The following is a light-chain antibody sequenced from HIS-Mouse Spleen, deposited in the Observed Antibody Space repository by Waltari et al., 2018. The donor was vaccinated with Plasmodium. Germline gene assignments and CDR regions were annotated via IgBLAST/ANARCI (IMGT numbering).Light chain of an antibody. CDR2: EAS. J-gene: IGLJ3*02. Sequence: SYELTQPPSVSVSPGQTARITCSGDALPKKYAYWYQQKSGQAPVLVIYEASKRPAGNPGRLSGSSSGTMATLTISGAQVEDEADYYCYSTDSSGNHRVFGGGTKLTVL. CDR3: YSTDSSGNHRV. V-gene: IGLV3-10*01. CDR1: ALPKKY.